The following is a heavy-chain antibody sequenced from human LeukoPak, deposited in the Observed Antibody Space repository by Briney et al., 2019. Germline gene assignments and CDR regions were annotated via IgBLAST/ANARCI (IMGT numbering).Heavy chain of an antibody. Sequence: PGGSLRLSCAASGFTFNSYAMQGVGPAPGKGREWVAVISSDGSIKYYTDSVKGRFIISSDNSKNTLYLQMNSLRAEDTAVYYCARDAQAVRGVGGFDPWGQGTLVTVSS. V-gene: IGHV3-30*04. J-gene: IGHJ5*02. D-gene: IGHD3-10*01. CDR3: ARDAQAVRGVGGFDP. CDR2: ISSDGSIK. CDR1: GFTFNSYA.